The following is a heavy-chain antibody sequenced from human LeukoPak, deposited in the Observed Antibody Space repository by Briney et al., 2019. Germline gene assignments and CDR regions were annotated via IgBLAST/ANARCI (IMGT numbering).Heavy chain of an antibody. CDR2: IHYTGST. CDR1: GGSISSYY. CDR3: ARGGYYGSGDDFRFDP. Sequence: SETLSLTCTVSGGSISSYYWSWIRQSPGKGLECIGYIHYTGSTNYNPSLKSRVTISVETSKNQFSLKLKSVTAADTAVYYCARGGYYGSGDDFRFDPWGQGTLVTVSS. V-gene: IGHV4-59*01. J-gene: IGHJ5*02. D-gene: IGHD3-10*01.